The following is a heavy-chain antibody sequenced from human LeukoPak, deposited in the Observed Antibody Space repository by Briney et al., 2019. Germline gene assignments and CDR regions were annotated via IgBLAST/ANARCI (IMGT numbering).Heavy chain of an antibody. J-gene: IGHJ5*02. CDR1: GGSFSGYY. V-gene: IGHV4-34*01. CDR3: ARGPLMITFGGVIVTPRDWFDP. Sequence: SETLSLTCAVYGGSFSGYYWSWIRQPPGKGLEWIGEINHSGSTNYNPSLKSRVTISVDTSKNQFSLKLSSLTAADTAVYYCARGPLMITFGGVIVTPRDWFDPWGQGTLVTVSS. CDR2: INHSGST. D-gene: IGHD3-16*02.